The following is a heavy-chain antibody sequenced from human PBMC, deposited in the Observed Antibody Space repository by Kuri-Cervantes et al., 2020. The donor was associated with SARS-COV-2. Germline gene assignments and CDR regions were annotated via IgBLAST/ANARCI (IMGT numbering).Heavy chain of an antibody. D-gene: IGHD1-26*01. J-gene: IGHJ4*02. V-gene: IGHV4-4*07. CDR3: ARVGARGLDF. CDR1: GGSISSYY. CDR2: VYSTGTT. Sequence: SETLSLTCTVSGGSISSYYWSWIRQPAGKGLEWIGRVYSTGTTDYNPSLKSRVTMSVDTSKSQFSLNLTSVTAADTAVYYCARVGARGLDFWGQGTLVTVSS.